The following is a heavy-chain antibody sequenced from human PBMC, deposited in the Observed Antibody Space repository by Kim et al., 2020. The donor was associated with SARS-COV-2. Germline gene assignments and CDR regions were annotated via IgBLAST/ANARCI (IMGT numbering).Heavy chain of an antibody. J-gene: IGHJ6*02. Sequence: YYAKSGKGRYTISRDNSKNTVYLQMTTLRAEDTAVYYWAGDPGHPNGMDGWGQGTTVTVSS. CDR3: AGDPGHPNGMDG. V-gene: IGHV3-66*01.